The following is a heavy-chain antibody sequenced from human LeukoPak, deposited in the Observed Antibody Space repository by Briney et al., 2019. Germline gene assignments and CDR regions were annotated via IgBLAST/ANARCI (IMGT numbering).Heavy chain of an antibody. Sequence: ASVKVSCKASGYTFTNYYIYWVRQAPGQGLEGMGIINPSGGSTDYAQKFQGRVTMTRDTSTTTVYMELSSLRSEDTAVYYCARATWYGGNPSGAFDIWGQGTMVTVSS. J-gene: IGHJ3*02. V-gene: IGHV1-46*01. CDR1: GYTFTNYY. CDR3: ARATWYGGNPSGAFDI. D-gene: IGHD4/OR15-4a*01. CDR2: INPSGGST.